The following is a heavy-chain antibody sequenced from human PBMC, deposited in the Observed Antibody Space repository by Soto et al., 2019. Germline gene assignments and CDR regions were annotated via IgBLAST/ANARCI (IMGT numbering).Heavy chain of an antibody. CDR3: ARDSGNLNHCAYFFDY. CDR2: ISGYNGNT. J-gene: IGHJ4*02. Sequence: QGQLVQSGGEVKKPGASVKVSCKASGYTSSDFGISWVRQAPGQGLEWMGWISGYNGNTNYAQKVQDRVTMTTDASPRRAYTELRRLRADDTAVYYCARDSGNLNHCAYFFDYWGQGTLVTVSS. V-gene: IGHV1-18*01. CDR1: GYTSSDFG.